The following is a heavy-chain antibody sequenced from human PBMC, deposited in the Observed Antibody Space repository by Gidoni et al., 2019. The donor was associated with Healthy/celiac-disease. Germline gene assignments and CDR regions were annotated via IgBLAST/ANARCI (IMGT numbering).Heavy chain of an antibody. J-gene: IGHJ4*02. Sequence: EVQLLESGGGLVQPGGSLRLSCAASGFTFSSYAMSWVRQAPGKGLEWVSAISGSGGSTYYADSVKGRFTISRDNSKNTLYLQMNSLRAEDTAVYYCAKDHEEVTPMIVVVIKNGSDFDYWGQGTLVTVSS. D-gene: IGHD3-22*01. CDR1: GFTFSSYA. CDR2: ISGSGGST. CDR3: AKDHEEVTPMIVVVIKNGSDFDY. V-gene: IGHV3-23*01.